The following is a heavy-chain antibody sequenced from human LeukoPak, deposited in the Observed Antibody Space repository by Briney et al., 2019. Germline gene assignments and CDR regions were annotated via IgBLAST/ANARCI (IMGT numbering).Heavy chain of an antibody. V-gene: IGHV3-30*18. CDR1: GFTFSSYG. D-gene: IGHD2-2*01. CDR2: ISYDGSNK. J-gene: IGHJ4*02. Sequence: QPGGSLRLSYAASGFTFSSYGMHWVRQAPGKGLEWVAVISYDGSNKYYADSVKGRFTISRDNSKNTLYLQMNSLRAEDTAVYYCAKDRDIVVVPAASFFDYWGQGTLVTVSS. CDR3: AKDRDIVVVPAASFFDY.